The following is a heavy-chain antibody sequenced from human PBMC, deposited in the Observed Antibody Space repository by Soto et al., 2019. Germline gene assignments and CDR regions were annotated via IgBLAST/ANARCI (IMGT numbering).Heavy chain of an antibody. V-gene: IGHV3-23*02. Sequence: PGGSLRLSCAASGFTFSSYAMSWVRQAPGKGLEWVSAISGSGGSTYYNPSLKSRVTMSVDTSKNQLSLNLTSLTAADTAIYYCTRANWYSEYWGQGTLVTVSS. D-gene: IGHD7-27*01. J-gene: IGHJ4*02. CDR2: ISGSGGST. CDR3: TRANWYSEY. CDR1: GFTFSSYA.